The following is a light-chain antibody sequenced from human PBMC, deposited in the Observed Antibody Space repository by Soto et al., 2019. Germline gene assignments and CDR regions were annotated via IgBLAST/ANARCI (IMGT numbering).Light chain of an antibody. V-gene: IGLV2-8*01. J-gene: IGLJ1*01. Sequence: QSALTQPPSASGSPGQSVTISCTGTSSDVGGYNYVSWYQQHPGKAPKLMIYEVSKRPSGVPDRFSGSKSGNTASLTVSGLQGEYEADYYCSSYAGSKNFVFGTGTKLTVL. CDR1: SSDVGGYNY. CDR3: SSYAGSKNFV. CDR2: EVS.